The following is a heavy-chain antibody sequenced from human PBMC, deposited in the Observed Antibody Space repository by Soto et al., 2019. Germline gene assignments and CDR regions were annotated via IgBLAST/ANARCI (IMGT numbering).Heavy chain of an antibody. V-gene: IGHV3-30-3*01. CDR1: GFTFSSYA. CDR3: AKAAYSYGSAFDY. CDR2: ISYDGSNK. Sequence: GGSLRLSCAASGFTFSSYAMHWVRQAPGKGLEWVAVISYDGSNKYYADSVKGRFTISRDNSKNTLYLQMNSLRAEDTALYYCAKAAYSYGSAFDYWGQGTLLTVSS. D-gene: IGHD5-18*01. J-gene: IGHJ4*02.